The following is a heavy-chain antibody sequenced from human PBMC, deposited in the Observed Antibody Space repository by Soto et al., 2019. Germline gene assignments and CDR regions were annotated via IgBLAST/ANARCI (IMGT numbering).Heavy chain of an antibody. Sequence: ASETLSLTCTVSGGSIISGDYYWSWIRQPPGKGLEWIGYIYYSGDTSYNPSLKSRVTISIDTSKNQFSLKLSSVTAADTAFYYCAREGALLFCCNSDYYSTMDVWGQGTTVPVSS. D-gene: IGHD4-4*01. J-gene: IGHJ6*02. CDR1: GGSIISGDYY. V-gene: IGHV4-30-4*08. CDR2: IYYSGDT. CDR3: AREGALLFCCNSDYYSTMDV.